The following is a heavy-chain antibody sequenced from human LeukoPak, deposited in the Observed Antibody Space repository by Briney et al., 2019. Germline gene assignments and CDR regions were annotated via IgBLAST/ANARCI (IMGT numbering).Heavy chain of an antibody. CDR1: GYTFTSYG. CDR3: ARAVYIAAAEYY. D-gene: IGHD6-13*01. Sequence: ASVNVSCKAAGYTFTSYGISWVRQAPGQGLEWMGWISAYNGNTNYTQKVQGRVTMTTDTSTSTAYMELRSMRSDGTAVYYCARAVYIAAAEYYWGQGTLVTVSS. V-gene: IGHV1-18*04. J-gene: IGHJ4*02. CDR2: ISAYNGNT.